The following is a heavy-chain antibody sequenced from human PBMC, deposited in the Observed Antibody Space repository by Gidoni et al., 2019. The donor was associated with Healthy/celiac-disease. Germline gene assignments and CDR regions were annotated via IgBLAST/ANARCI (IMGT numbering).Heavy chain of an antibody. CDR2: IIPIFGTA. V-gene: IGHV1-69*01. CDR1: GGTFSSYA. Sequence: QVQLVQSGAEVKKPGSSVKVYCKASGGTFSSYAISWVRQAPGQGLEWMGGIIPIFGTANYAQKFQDRVTITADESTSTAYMELSSLRSEDTAVYYCARSGYSYGVEFIWGQGTMVTVSS. D-gene: IGHD5-18*01. CDR3: ARSGYSYGVEFI. J-gene: IGHJ3*02.